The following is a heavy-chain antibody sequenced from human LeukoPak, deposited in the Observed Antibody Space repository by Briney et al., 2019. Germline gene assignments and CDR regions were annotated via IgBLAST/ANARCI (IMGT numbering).Heavy chain of an antibody. V-gene: IGHV4-61*05. CDR1: GGSISSSSYY. Sequence: SETLSLTCTVSGGSISSSSYYWGWIRQPPGKGLEWIGYIYYSGSTNYNPSLKSRVTISVDTSKNQFSLKLSSVTAADTAVYYCARGDQLLLPNWFDPWGQGTLVTVSS. CDR3: ARGDQLLLPNWFDP. CDR2: IYYSGST. J-gene: IGHJ5*02. D-gene: IGHD2-2*01.